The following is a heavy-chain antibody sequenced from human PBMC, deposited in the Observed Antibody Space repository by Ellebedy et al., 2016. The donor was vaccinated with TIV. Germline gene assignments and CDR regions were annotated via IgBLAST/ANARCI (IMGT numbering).Heavy chain of an antibody. J-gene: IGHJ4*02. D-gene: IGHD3-22*01. V-gene: IGHV3-53*01. CDR2: IYSGGST. CDR3: ARGMGDSSGRTFDY. Sequence: GGSLRLSXAASGFTVSSNYMSWVRQAPGKGLEWVSVIYSGGSTYYADSVKGRFTISRENAKNSLYLQMNSLRAGDTAVYYCARGMGDSSGRTFDYWGQGTLVTVSS. CDR1: GFTVSSNY.